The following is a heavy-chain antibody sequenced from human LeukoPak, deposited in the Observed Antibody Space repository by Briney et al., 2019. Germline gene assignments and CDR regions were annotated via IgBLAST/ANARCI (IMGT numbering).Heavy chain of an antibody. CDR2: IYDSGST. Sequence: SETLSLTCTVSGGSIRSSYYYWGWIRQPPGKGLEWIGSIYDSGSTYYNPSLKSRVTISVGTSKNQFSLKLSSVTAADTAVYYCARGVRITIFGVVIMASAKIWFDPWGQGTLVTVSS. CDR3: ARGVRITIFGVVIMASAKIWFDP. V-gene: IGHV4-39*01. J-gene: IGHJ5*02. D-gene: IGHD3-3*01. CDR1: GGSIRSSYYY.